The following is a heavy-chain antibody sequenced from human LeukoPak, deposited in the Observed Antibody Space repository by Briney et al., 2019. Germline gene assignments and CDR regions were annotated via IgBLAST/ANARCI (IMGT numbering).Heavy chain of an antibody. CDR3: ATLDSFDSGGLYYYYATLAV. Sequence: ASVKVSCKGSGYTFISYHINWVRQATGQGLEWMGWMNPKSGDTDYAQKFQSRVTMTRNTSISTAYMELSSLRSEDTAVYFCATLDSFDSGGLYYYYATLAVWGQGTTVTVSS. J-gene: IGHJ6*02. CDR1: GYTFISYH. V-gene: IGHV1-8*01. CDR2: MNPKSGDT. D-gene: IGHD3-10*01.